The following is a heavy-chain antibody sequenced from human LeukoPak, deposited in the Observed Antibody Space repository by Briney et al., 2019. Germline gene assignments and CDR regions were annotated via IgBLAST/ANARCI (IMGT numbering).Heavy chain of an antibody. CDR3: ASLYYYDSSGYFSLDAFDI. J-gene: IGHJ3*02. V-gene: IGHV4-39*01. CDR2: IYYSGST. D-gene: IGHD3-22*01. Sequence: SETLSLTCTVSGGSISSGSYYWGWIRQPPGKGLEWIGSIYYSGSTYYNPSLKSRVTISVDTSKNQFSLKLSSVTAADTAVYYCASLYYYDSSGYFSLDAFDIWGQGTMVTVSS. CDR1: GGSISSGSYY.